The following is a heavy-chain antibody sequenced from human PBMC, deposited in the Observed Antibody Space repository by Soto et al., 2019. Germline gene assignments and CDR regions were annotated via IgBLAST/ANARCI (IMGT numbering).Heavy chain of an antibody. CDR2: IWYDGSNK. D-gene: IGHD5-12*01. V-gene: IGHV3-33*01. J-gene: IGHJ4*02. Sequence: ESGGGVVQPGRSLRLSCAAPGFTFSSYGMHWVRQAPGKGLEWVAVIWYDGSNKYYADSVKGRFTISRDNSKNTLYLQMNSLRAEDTAVYYCARDRGDGYNFDYWGQGTLVTVSS. CDR3: ARDRGDGYNFDY. CDR1: GFTFSSYG.